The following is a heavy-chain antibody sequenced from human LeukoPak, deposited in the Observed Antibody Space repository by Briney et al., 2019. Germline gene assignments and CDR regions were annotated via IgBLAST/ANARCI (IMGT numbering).Heavy chain of an antibody. Sequence: SETPSLTCTVSGGSISSYYWSCIRQPPGKGLEWIGYIYYSGSTNYNPSLKSRVTISVDTSKNQFSLKLSSVTAADTAVYYCASLIAVAGQVDYWGQGTLVTVSS. D-gene: IGHD6-19*01. CDR3: ASLIAVAGQVDY. CDR1: GGSISSYY. CDR2: IYYSGST. V-gene: IGHV4-59*01. J-gene: IGHJ4*02.